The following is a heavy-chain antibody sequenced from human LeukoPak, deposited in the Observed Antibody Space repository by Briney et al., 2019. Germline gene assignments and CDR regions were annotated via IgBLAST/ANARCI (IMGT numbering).Heavy chain of an antibody. V-gene: IGHV3-66*01. Sequence: PGGSLRLSCAASGFTVSSNYMSWVRQAPGKGLEWVSVIYSGGSTYYADSVKGRFTISRDNSKNTLYLQMNSLRAEDTAVYYCARDWSGHYNWFDPWGQGTLVTVSS. D-gene: IGHD2-8*02. J-gene: IGHJ5*02. CDR2: IYSGGST. CDR3: ARDWSGHYNWFDP. CDR1: GFTVSSNY.